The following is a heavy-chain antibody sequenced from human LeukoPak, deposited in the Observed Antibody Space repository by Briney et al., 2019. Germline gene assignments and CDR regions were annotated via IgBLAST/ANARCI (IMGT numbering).Heavy chain of an antibody. D-gene: IGHD6-6*01. Sequence: SETLSLTCTVSGGSISSYYWSWIRQPPGRGLQWIGYIYYSGSTNYNPSPKSRVTISVDTSKNQFSLKLSSVTAADTAVYYCARGASIAARYWFDPWGQGTLVTVSS. J-gene: IGHJ5*02. CDR3: ARGASIAARYWFDP. V-gene: IGHV4-59*01. CDR1: GGSISSYY. CDR2: IYYSGST.